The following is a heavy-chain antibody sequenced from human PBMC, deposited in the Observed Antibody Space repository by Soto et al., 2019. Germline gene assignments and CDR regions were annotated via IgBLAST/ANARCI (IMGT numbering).Heavy chain of an antibody. D-gene: IGHD1-1*01. CDR2: MNPNTGNS. CDR1: GYTFTSYD. Sequence: QVQLVQSGAEVRKPGASVKVSCEASGYTFTSYDIYWVRQATGQGLEWMGWMNPNTGNSGYAQKFQGRVTMTSDTSLVTVNLGRSRVKSEATAVYYVARWAETNGGNSFGADKYYFDFWGQGTLVTVSS. V-gene: IGHV1-8*01. J-gene: IGHJ4*02. CDR3: ARWAETNGGNSFGADKYYFDF.